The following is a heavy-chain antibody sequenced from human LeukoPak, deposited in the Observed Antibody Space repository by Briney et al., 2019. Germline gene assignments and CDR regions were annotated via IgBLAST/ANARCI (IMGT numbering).Heavy chain of an antibody. V-gene: IGHV4-34*01. J-gene: IGHJ4*02. CDR2: INHSGST. CDR3: ARGDYYDSSGSNRLGVDY. D-gene: IGHD3-22*01. Sequence: SETLSLTCAVYGGSFSGYCWSWIRQPPGKGLEWIGEINHSGSTNYNPSLKSRVTISVDTSKNQFSLKLSSVTAADTAVYYCARGDYYDSSGSNRLGVDYWGQGTLVTVSS. CDR1: GGSFSGYC.